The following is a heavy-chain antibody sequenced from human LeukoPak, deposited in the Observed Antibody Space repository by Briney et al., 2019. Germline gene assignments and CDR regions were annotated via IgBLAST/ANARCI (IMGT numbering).Heavy chain of an antibody. CDR1: GGSISSYY. V-gene: IGHV4-4*07. CDR3: ARDSPLHYDILTGYYGEDAFDI. D-gene: IGHD3-9*01. J-gene: IGHJ3*02. Sequence: PSETLSLTCTVSGGSISSYYWSWLRQPAGKGLEWIGRIYTSGSTNYNPSLKSRVTMSVGTSKNQFSLKLSSVTAADTAVCYCARDSPLHYDILTGYYGEDAFDIWGQGTMVTVSS. CDR2: IYTSGST.